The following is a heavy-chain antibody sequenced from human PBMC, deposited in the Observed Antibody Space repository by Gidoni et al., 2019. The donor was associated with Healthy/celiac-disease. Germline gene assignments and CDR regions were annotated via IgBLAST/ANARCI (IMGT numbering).Heavy chain of an antibody. J-gene: IGHJ4*02. CDR1: GFSLSTSGVG. D-gene: IGHD3-10*01. CDR2: IYWDDDK. Sequence: QITLKESGPTLVKPTQTLTLTCPFSGFSLSTSGVGVGWIRQPPGKALEWLALIYWDDDKRYSPSLKSRLTITKDTSKNQVVLTMTNMDPVDTATYYCAHTTGSGKDFDYWGQGTLVTVSS. V-gene: IGHV2-5*02. CDR3: AHTTGSGKDFDY.